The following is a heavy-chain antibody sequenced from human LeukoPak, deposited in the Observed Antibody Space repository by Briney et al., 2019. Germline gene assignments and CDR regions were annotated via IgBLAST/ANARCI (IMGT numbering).Heavy chain of an antibody. J-gene: IGHJ3*02. CDR3: ARIRYSSGWYDAFDI. V-gene: IGHV2-70*11. CDR1: GFSLSTSGMC. Sequence: SGPALVKPTQTLTLTCTFSGFSLSTSGMCVSWIRQPPGKALEWLARIDWDDDKYYSTSLKTRLTISKDTSKNQVVLTMTNMDPVDTATYYCARIRYSSGWYDAFDIWGQGTMVTVSS. CDR2: IDWDDDK. D-gene: IGHD6-19*01.